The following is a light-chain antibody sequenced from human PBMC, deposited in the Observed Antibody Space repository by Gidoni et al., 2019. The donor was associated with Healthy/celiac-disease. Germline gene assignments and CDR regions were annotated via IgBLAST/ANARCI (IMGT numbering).Light chain of an antibody. CDR1: QSVGSN. J-gene: IGKJ4*01. V-gene: IGKV3-15*01. Sequence: EIVMTQSPGTLSVSPGERATLSCGASQSVGSNLAWYQQKPGQAPRLLIYAASTRATGIPARFSGSGSGADFTLTISSLQSEDFAVYYCQQYNNWPLTFGGGTKVEIK. CDR2: AAS. CDR3: QQYNNWPLT.